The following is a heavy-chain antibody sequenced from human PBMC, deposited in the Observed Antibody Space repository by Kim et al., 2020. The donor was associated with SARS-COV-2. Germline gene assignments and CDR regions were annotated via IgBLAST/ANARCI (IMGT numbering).Heavy chain of an antibody. CDR3: ARDRYFDFGDYIYFDY. V-gene: IGHV4-34*01. D-gene: IGHD4-17*01. J-gene: IGHJ4*02. CDR2: INHSGST. Sequence: SETLSLTCAVYGGSFSGYYWSWIRQPPGKGLEWIGEINHSGSTNYNPSLKSRVTISVDTSKNQFSLKLSSVTAADTAVYYCARDRYFDFGDYIYFDYWGQGTLVTVSS. CDR1: GGSFSGYY.